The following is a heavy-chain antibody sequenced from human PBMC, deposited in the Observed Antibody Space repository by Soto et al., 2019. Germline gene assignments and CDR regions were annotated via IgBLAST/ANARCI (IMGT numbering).Heavy chain of an antibody. J-gene: IGHJ5*02. CDR1: GYTFTSYD. CDR3: ARGRGYSYGLLPCIDP. D-gene: IGHD5-18*01. CDR2: MNPNSGNT. V-gene: IGHV1-8*01. Sequence: ASVKVSCTASGYTFTSYDINWVRQATGQGLEWMGWMNPNSGNTGYAQKFQGRVTMTRNTSISTAYMELSSLRSEDTAVYYCARGRGYSYGLLPCIDPWGQGALVTVSS.